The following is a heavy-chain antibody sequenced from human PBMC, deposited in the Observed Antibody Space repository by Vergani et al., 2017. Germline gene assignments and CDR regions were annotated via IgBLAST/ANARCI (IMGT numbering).Heavy chain of an antibody. CDR2: IYTSGST. V-gene: IGHV4-61*02. CDR1: GGSISSGSYY. J-gene: IGHJ6*02. D-gene: IGHD2-21*02. CDR3: AGEVGVVTATPYGMDV. Sequence: QVQLQESGPGLVKPSQTLSLTCTVSGGSISSGSYYWSWIRQPAGKGLEWIGRIYTSGSTNYNPSLKSRVTISVDTSKNQFSLKLSSVTAADTAVYYCAGEVGVVTATPYGMDVWGQGTTVTVSS.